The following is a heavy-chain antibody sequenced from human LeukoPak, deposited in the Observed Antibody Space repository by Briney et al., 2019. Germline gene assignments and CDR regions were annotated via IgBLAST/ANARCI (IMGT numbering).Heavy chain of an antibody. CDR2: INHSGST. CDR3: ARGHGHQQLVPLGFDY. CDR1: GGSFSGYY. D-gene: IGHD6-13*01. V-gene: IGHV4-34*01. J-gene: IGHJ4*02. Sequence: SETLSLTCAVYGGSFSGYYWSWIRQPPGKGLEWIGEINHSGSTNYNPSLKSRVTISVDTSKNQFSLKLSSVTAADTAVYYCARGHGHQQLVPLGFDYWGQGTLVTVSS.